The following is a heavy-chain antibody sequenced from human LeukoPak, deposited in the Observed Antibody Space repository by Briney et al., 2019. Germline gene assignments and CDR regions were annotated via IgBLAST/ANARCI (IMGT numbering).Heavy chain of an antibody. CDR3: ARDVSASALSYYFDY. V-gene: IGHV1-18*01. Sequence: ASVKVSCKASGYTSTSYGISWVRQAPGQGLEWMGWISAYNGNTNYAQKLQGRVTMTTDTSTSTAYMELRSLRSDDRAVYYCARDVSASALSYYFDYWGQGTLVTVSS. D-gene: IGHD2-2*01. CDR2: ISAYNGNT. CDR1: GYTSTSYG. J-gene: IGHJ4*02.